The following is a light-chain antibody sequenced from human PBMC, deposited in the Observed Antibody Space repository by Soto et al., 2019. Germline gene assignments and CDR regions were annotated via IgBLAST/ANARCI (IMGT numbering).Light chain of an antibody. V-gene: IGKV3-15*01. CDR1: QSVSSH. J-gene: IGKJ5*01. CDR3: QQYHGWPIT. Sequence: EIVITQSPATLSVSPGEGATVSCKASQSVSSHLAWYQHKPGQAPRLLFYDASTRATGIPARFSGSGSGTEFTLTISSLQSEDFAVYYCQQYHGWPITFGQGTRLEIK. CDR2: DAS.